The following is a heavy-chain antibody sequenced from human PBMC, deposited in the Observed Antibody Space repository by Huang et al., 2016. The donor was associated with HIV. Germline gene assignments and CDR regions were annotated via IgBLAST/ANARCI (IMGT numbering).Heavy chain of an antibody. V-gene: IGHV1-69*13. CDR1: GGTFSSYA. J-gene: IGHJ3*01. D-gene: IGHD6-19*01. Sequence: QVRLVQSGAEVKKPGSSVKVSCKASGGTFSSYAISWVRQAPGQGLEWMGGIIPILATTNYAQRFQGRDTITADASTGAVYMEVSGLGSEDTAVYYCAKDLSYSSGWYTDAFDVWGQGTMVLVSS. CDR3: AKDLSYSSGWYTDAFDV. CDR2: IIPILATT.